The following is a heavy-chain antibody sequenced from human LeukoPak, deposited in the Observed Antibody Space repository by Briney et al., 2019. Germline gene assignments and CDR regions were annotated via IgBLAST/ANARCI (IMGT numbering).Heavy chain of an antibody. J-gene: IGHJ6*02. D-gene: IGHD3-10*01. CDR2: INHTGST. CDR1: GGSFSGYY. CDR3: ARSHMVRGVLPLVWRDV. V-gene: IGHV4-34*01. Sequence: SETLSLTCAVYGGSFSGYYWSWIRQPPGKGLEWIGEINHTGSTNYNPSLKSRVTISIDTSKNQFSLKLSSVIAADTAVYYCARSHMVRGVLPLVWRDVWGQGTTVTVSS.